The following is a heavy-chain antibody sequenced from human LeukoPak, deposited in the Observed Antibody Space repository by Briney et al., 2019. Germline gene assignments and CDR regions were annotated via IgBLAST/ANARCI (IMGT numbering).Heavy chain of an antibody. CDR2: ISASGGST. Sequence: PPGGSRRLSCAASGFPFSSYAMTWVRQAPGKGLEWVSAISASGGSTYYADSVRGRFTISRDNSKDTLYLQMNSLRAEDTAVYYCAKASAGSGRALYYYGMDVWGKGTTVTVSS. D-gene: IGHD3-10*01. J-gene: IGHJ6*04. V-gene: IGHV3-23*01. CDR1: GFPFSSYA. CDR3: AKASAGSGRALYYYGMDV.